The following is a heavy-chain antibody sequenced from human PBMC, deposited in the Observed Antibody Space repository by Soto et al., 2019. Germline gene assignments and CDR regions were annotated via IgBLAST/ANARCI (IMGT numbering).Heavy chain of an antibody. CDR1: GGIFSSYG. Sequence: ASVKVSCKASGGIFSSYGINWVRQAPGQGLEWMGGIIPLFGTANYAQKFQGRVTITADDSTSTAYMELSSLRSEDTAVYYCARDGTLYDSTAYYYLYWGQGTLVTVSS. V-gene: IGHV1-69*13. D-gene: IGHD3-22*01. J-gene: IGHJ4*02. CDR3: ARDGTLYDSTAYYYLY. CDR2: IIPLFGTA.